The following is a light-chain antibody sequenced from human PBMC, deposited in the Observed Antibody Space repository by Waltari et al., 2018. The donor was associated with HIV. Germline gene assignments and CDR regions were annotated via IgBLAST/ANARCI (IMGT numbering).Light chain of an antibody. CDR1: SSDVGGYTY. Sequence: QSALTPPASVSGSPGQSLTISCTGTSSDVGGYTYVSWYQQHPGKAPKLMIYDVSNRPSGVSNRFSGSKSGNTASLTISGLQAEDEADYYCTSYTSSTTLLFGGGTKLTVL. CDR2: DVS. V-gene: IGLV2-14*03. J-gene: IGLJ2*01. CDR3: TSYTSSTTLL.